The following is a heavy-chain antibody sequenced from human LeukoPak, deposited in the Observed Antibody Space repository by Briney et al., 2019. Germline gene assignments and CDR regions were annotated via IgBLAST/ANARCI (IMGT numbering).Heavy chain of an antibody. V-gene: IGHV3-73*01. CDR2: IRSKANSYAT. CDR3: TRLGSSGWYNWFDP. Sequence: PGGSLRLSCAASGFTFSGSAMHWVCQASGKELEWVGRIRSKANSYATAYAASVKGRFTISRDDSKNTAYLQMNSLKTEDTAVYYCTRLGSSGWYNWFDPWGQGTLVTVSS. J-gene: IGHJ5*02. D-gene: IGHD6-19*01. CDR1: GFTFSGSA.